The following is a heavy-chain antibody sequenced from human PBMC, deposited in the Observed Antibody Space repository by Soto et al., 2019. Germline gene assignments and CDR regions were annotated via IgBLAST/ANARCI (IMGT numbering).Heavy chain of an antibody. J-gene: IGHJ4*02. D-gene: IGHD3-10*01. CDR3: ARSHHYYGSESYYFDY. V-gene: IGHV4-34*01. CDR2: INPSGST. Sequence: SETLSLTCAVYGGSFSGYYWSWIRQPPGKGLEWIGEINPSGSTNYNPSLKSRVTISVDTSKNHFSLKLSSVTAADTAVYYCARSHHYYGSESYYFDYWGQGTLVTVSS. CDR1: GGSFSGYY.